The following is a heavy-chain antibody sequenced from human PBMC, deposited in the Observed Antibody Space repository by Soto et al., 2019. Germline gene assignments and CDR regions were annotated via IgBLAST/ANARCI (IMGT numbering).Heavy chain of an antibody. CDR2: IDPSDSYT. CDR1: GYSFTSYW. V-gene: IGHV5-10-1*01. CDR3: PRRMTTEDAFDI. Sequence: PGESLKISCKGSGYSFTSYWISWVRQMPGKGLEWMGRIDPSDSYTDYSPSFQGHVTISADKSLSTAYLQWSSLKASDTAMYYCPRRMTTEDAFDIWGQGTMVTVSS. D-gene: IGHD4-17*01. J-gene: IGHJ3*02.